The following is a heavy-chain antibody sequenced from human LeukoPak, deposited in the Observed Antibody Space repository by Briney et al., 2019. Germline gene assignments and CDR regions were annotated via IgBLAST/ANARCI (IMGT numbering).Heavy chain of an antibody. Sequence: SETLSLTCTVSGGSISSYYWTWIRQSAGKGLEWIGRINTSGSTNYNPSLRSRVTMSVNTSKNQFSLSLTSVTAADTAVYSCAREGGDPRWLDPWGQGTLVTVSS. D-gene: IGHD6-25*01. J-gene: IGHJ5*02. CDR2: INTSGST. V-gene: IGHV4-4*07. CDR1: GGSISSYY. CDR3: AREGGDPRWLDP.